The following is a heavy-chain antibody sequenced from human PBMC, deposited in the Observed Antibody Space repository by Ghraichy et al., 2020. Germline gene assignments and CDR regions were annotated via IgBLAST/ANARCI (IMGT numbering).Heavy chain of an antibody. V-gene: IGHV4-38-2*01. CDR3: VGGGKAVDNY. Sequence: SQTLSLTCAVSGFSISSDYYWGWIRQPPGKGLEWIGSFHHSESTYYNPSLKSRVTISVDTSKNQFALMLNSVTAADTAVYFCVGGGKAVDNYWGQGSLVTVSS. CDR2: FHHSEST. D-gene: IGHD6-19*01. J-gene: IGHJ4*02. CDR1: GFSISSDYY.